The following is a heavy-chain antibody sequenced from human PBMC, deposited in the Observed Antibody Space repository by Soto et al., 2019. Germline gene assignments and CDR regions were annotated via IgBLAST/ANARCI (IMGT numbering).Heavy chain of an antibody. Sequence: QVQLQESGPGLVKPSQTLSLTCTVSGGSISSGGYYWSWIRQHPGKGLEWIGYIYYSGNTYYNPSLKSRVTISVDTSKNQFSLKLSSVTAADTAVYYCARDQRELPDGHAFDIWGQGTMVTVSS. CDR2: IYYSGNT. D-gene: IGHD1-26*01. J-gene: IGHJ3*02. V-gene: IGHV4-31*03. CDR3: ARDQRELPDGHAFDI. CDR1: GGSISSGGYY.